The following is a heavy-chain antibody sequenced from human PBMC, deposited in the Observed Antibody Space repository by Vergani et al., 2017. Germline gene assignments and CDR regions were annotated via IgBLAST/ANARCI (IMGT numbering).Heavy chain of an antibody. V-gene: IGHV4-59*04. CDR1: GASIDSFY. Sequence: QVQLQEPGPGLVKPSETLSLKCSVSGASIDSFYWSWLRQSPGKGLEWIATVFHSGSSYYNPSLRRRVTISVETSKNQFSLRLNSVTAADTAVYYCATIGYRRWGYYFDYWGQGILVTVSS. CDR3: ATIGYRRWGYYFDY. D-gene: IGHD2-2*02. J-gene: IGHJ4*02. CDR2: VFHSGSS.